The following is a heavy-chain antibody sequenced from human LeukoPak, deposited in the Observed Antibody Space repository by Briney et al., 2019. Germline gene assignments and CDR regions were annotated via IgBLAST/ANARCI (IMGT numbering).Heavy chain of an antibody. CDR1: GFTVSSNY. V-gene: IGHV3-66*01. CDR3: ARDRYCSGGSCYFGMDV. J-gene: IGHJ6*02. Sequence: GGSLRLSCAAPGFTVSSNYMSWVRQALGKGLEWVSVIYSGGSTYYADSVKGRFTISRDNSKNTLYLQMNSLRAEDTAVYYCARDRYCSGGSCYFGMDVWGQGTTVTVSS. D-gene: IGHD2-15*01. CDR2: IYSGGST.